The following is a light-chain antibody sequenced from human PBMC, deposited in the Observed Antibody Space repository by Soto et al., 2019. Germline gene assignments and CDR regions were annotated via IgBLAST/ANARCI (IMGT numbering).Light chain of an antibody. CDR2: STN. J-gene: IGLJ2*01. CDR3: AAWDDSLNGHVV. V-gene: IGLV1-44*01. Sequence: QSVLTQPPSASGTPGQRVTISCSGSSSNIGSSTVNWYQQLPGTAPKLLIYSTNQRPSGVPDRFSGSKSGTSASLAISGLQSEDEGDYYCAAWDDSLNGHVVFGGGTKLTVL. CDR1: SSNIGSST.